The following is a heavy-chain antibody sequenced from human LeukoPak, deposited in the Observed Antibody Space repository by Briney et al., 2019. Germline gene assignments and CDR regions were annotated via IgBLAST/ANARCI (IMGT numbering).Heavy chain of an antibody. CDR2: INPNSGGT. V-gene: IGHV1-2*06. CDR1: VYTFTGYY. J-gene: IGHJ4*02. CDR3: ARGEGSSTNNFDY. D-gene: IGHD6-13*01. Sequence: ASVKVSCKASVYTFTGYYMHWVGQARGQGREWMGRINPNSGGTNYAQKFQGRVTMTRDTSIRTAYMELSSLRSDDTAVYYCARGEGSSTNNFDYWGQGTLVTVSS.